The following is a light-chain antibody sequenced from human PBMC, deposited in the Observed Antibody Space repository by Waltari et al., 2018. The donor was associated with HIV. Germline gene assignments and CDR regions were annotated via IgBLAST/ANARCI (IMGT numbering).Light chain of an antibody. CDR1: SSDVGAYNS. J-gene: IGLJ2*01. CDR3: TSYAGNNLI. Sequence: QSALTQPPSASGPPGQPVTISCAGSSSDVGAYNSVSWYQHHPGKAPKRLISEVRKRPSGVPDRFSGSKSGNTASLTVSGLQAEDEADYYCTSYAGNNLIFGGGTKMTVL. V-gene: IGLV2-8*01. CDR2: EVR.